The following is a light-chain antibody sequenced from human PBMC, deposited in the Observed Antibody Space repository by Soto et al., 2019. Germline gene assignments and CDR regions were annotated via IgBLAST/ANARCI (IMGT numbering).Light chain of an antibody. CDR2: GAS. Sequence: EIVLTQSPGTLSLSPGERATLSCRASQSVSSSYLAWYQQKPGQAPRLLIYGASSRATGIPDRFSGSGSGTDFTLTISSLQAEDVAVYYCQQYYTPPPTFGQGTKLEIK. V-gene: IGKV3-20*01. CDR1: QSVSSSY. CDR3: QQYYTPPPT. J-gene: IGKJ2*01.